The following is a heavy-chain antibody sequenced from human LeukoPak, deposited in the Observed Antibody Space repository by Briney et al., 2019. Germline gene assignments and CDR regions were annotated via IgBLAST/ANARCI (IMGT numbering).Heavy chain of an antibody. V-gene: IGHV3-7*03. Sequence: GGSLRLSCAVSGFTFGNYWMSWVRQAPGKGLEWVANINQDGSEKYYVDSVKGRFTISRDNAKNSLYLQMNSLRAEDTAVYYCAREWEQDWGQGTLVTVSS. CDR3: AREWEQD. CDR2: INQDGSEK. D-gene: IGHD1-26*01. CDR1: GFTFGNYW. J-gene: IGHJ4*02.